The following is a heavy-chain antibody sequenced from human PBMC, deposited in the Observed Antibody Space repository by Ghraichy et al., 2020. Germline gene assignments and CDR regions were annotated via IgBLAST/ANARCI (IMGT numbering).Heavy chain of an antibody. CDR3: ARGRLGATRGGYYFDY. D-gene: IGHD1-26*01. Sequence: SETLSLTCAVYGGSFSGYYWSWIRQPPGKGLEWIGEINHSGSTNYNPSLKSRVTISVDTSKNQFSLKLSSVTAAETAVYYCARGRLGATRGGYYFDYWGQGTLVTVSS. CDR2: INHSGST. J-gene: IGHJ4*02. V-gene: IGHV4-34*01. CDR1: GGSFSGYY.